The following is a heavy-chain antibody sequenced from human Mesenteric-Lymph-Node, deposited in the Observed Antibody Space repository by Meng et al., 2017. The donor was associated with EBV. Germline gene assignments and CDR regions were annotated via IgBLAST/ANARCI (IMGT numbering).Heavy chain of an antibody. V-gene: IGHV4-34*01. CDR3: ARGRGSRLLFYSSFDS. CDR2: INHSGST. D-gene: IGHD2-15*01. CDR1: GASFSGYY. Sequence: QVQLKQWGAWLLKPSETLSLTCAVYGASFSGYYWSWIRQPPGKGLEWMGEINHSGSTNYNPSLKSRVSVSLDTSKNQFSLKLSSVTAADTAVFYCARGRGSRLLFYSSFDSWGQGTLVTVSS. J-gene: IGHJ4*02.